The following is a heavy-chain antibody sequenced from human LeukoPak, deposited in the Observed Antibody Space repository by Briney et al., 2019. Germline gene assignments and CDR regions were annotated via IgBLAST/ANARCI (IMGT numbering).Heavy chain of an antibody. CDR3: AREQYCSSTSCPPHYGAYAFDI. D-gene: IGHD2-2*01. Sequence: PGGSLRLSCAASGFTFSSYWMSWVRQAPGKGLEWVANIKQDGSEKYYVDSVKGRFTISRDNAKNSLYLQMNSLRAEDTAVYYCAREQYCSSTSCPPHYGAYAFDIWGQGTMVTVSS. J-gene: IGHJ3*02. V-gene: IGHV3-7*01. CDR2: IKQDGSEK. CDR1: GFTFSSYW.